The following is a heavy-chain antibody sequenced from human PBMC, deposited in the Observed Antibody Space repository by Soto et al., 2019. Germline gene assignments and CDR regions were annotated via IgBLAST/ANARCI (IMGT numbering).Heavy chain of an antibody. V-gene: IGHV3-72*01. Sequence: GGSLRLSCATSGFTFSDHYMDWVRQAPGKGLEWVGRTRSKANSYSTEYAASVKGRFTISRDESKNSLYLQMNSLKTEDTAVCYCSRGGLGIPGPQMAVWGKGTSVTVSS. D-gene: IGHD1-20*01. J-gene: IGHJ6*04. CDR1: GFTFSDHY. CDR3: SRGGLGIPGPQMAV. CDR2: TRSKANSYST.